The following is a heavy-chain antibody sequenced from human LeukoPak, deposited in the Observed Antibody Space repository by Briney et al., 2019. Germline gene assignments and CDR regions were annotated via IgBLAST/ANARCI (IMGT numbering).Heavy chain of an antibody. Sequence: GGSLRLSCAASGFTVSSNYMSWVRQAPGKGLEWVGRIKSKTDGGTTDYAAPVKGRFTISRDDSKNTLYLQMNSLKTEDTAVYYCTSRGGYNFLLDYWGQGTLVTVSS. V-gene: IGHV3-15*01. CDR3: TSRGGYNFLLDY. D-gene: IGHD5-24*01. CDR1: GFTVSSNY. CDR2: IKSKTDGGTT. J-gene: IGHJ4*02.